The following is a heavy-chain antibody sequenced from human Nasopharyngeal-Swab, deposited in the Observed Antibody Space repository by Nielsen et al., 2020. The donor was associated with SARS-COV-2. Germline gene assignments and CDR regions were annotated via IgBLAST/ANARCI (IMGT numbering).Heavy chain of an antibody. D-gene: IGHD5-12*01. Sequence: SGPTLVKPTQTLTLTCTLSGFSLSTSGMCVSWIRQPPGKALEWLSRLDWDDDKYYSTSLKTRLTISKDTSKNQVVLTLTNMDPVDTVTYYCARSITDYYYYGMDVWGQGTTVTVSS. CDR2: LDWDDDK. J-gene: IGHJ6*02. CDR3: ARSITDYYYYGMDV. CDR1: GFSLSTSGMC. V-gene: IGHV2-70*11.